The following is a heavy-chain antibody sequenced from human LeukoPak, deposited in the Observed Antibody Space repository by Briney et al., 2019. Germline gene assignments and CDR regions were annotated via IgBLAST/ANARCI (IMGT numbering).Heavy chain of an antibody. Sequence: SVKVSCKVSGYTLTELSMHWVRQAPGQGLEWMGGIIPIFGTANYAQKFQGRVTITADESTSTAYMELSSLRSEDTAVYYCASMGLQLVPGYWGQGTLVTVSS. D-gene: IGHD6-13*01. CDR2: IIPIFGTA. CDR1: GYTLTELS. CDR3: ASMGLQLVPGY. V-gene: IGHV1-69*13. J-gene: IGHJ4*02.